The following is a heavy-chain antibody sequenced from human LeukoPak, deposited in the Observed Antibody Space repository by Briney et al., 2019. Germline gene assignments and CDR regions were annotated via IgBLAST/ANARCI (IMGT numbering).Heavy chain of an antibody. V-gene: IGHV3-11*01. D-gene: IGHD4-17*01. Sequence: GGSLRLSCAASGFTFSDYYMNWIRQAPGKGLEWISYISSSGSTIYYADSVKGRFTISRDNAKNSLYLQMNSLRAEDTAAYYCASGLNTVTVPFDYWGQGTLVTVSS. CDR1: GFTFSDYY. J-gene: IGHJ4*02. CDR3: ASGLNTVTVPFDY. CDR2: ISSSGSTI.